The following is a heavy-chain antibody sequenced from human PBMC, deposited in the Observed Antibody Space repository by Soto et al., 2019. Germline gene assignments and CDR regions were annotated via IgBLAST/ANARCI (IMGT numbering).Heavy chain of an antibody. Sequence: SETLSLTCTVSGGSFSSSSYYWGWIRQPPGKGLEWIGSIYYSGSTYYNPSLKSRVTISVDTSKNQFSLKLSSVTAADTAVYYCARYGSGECNRGSCYSPFDYWGQGTLVTVSS. V-gene: IGHV4-39*01. J-gene: IGHJ4*02. CDR1: GGSFSSSSYY. D-gene: IGHD2-15*01. CDR3: ARYGSGECNRGSCYSPFDY. CDR2: IYYSGST.